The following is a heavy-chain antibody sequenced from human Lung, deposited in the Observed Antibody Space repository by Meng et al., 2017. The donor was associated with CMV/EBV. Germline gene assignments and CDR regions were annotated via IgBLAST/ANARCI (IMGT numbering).Heavy chain of an antibody. CDR2: INHSGST. D-gene: IGHD3-3*01. V-gene: IGHV4-34*01. J-gene: IGHJ5*02. CDR1: GGSFSGYY. CDR3: ARGRRGGFLEWLLSGNWFDP. Sequence: LXXAVYGGSFSGYYWSWIRQPPGKGLEWIGEINHSGSTNYNPSFKSRVTISVDTSKNQFSLKLSSVTAADTAVYYCARGRRGGFLEWLLSGNWFDPWGQGXLVTVSS.